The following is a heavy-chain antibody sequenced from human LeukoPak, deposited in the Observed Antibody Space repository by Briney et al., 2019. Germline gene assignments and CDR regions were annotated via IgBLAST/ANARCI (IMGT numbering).Heavy chain of an antibody. CDR3: AKLWFGELNYFDY. Sequence: PSETLSLTCSVSGGSISSYYWSWIRQPPGKGLEWIGYIYYSGSTNYNPSLKSRVTISVDTSKNQFSLNLSSVTAADTAVYYCAKLWFGELNYFDYWGQGALLTVSS. CDR2: IYYSGST. D-gene: IGHD3-10*01. J-gene: IGHJ4*02. CDR1: GGSISSYY. V-gene: IGHV4-59*08.